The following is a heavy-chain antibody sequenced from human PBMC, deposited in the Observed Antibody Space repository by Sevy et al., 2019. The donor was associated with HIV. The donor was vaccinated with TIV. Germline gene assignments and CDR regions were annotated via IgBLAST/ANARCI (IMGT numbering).Heavy chain of an antibody. D-gene: IGHD3-3*01. CDR3: ARGSTGYYDFWSGHPPRLRFGMDV. CDR1: GGSFSGYY. V-gene: IGHV4-34*01. CDR2: INHSGST. Sequence: SETLSLTCAVYGGSFSGYYWSWIRQPPGKGLEWIGEINHSGSTNYNPSLKSRVTISVDTSKNQFSLKLSSVTAADTAVYYCARGSTGYYDFWSGHPPRLRFGMDVWGQGTTVTVSS. J-gene: IGHJ6*02.